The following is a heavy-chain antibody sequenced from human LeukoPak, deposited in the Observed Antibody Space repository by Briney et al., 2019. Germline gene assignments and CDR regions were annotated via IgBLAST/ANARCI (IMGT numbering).Heavy chain of an antibody. J-gene: IGHJ4*02. CDR1: GGSISSSNW. V-gene: IGHV4-4*02. CDR3: ARDSMAGTYY. Sequence: SETLSLTCAVSGGSISSSNWWSWVRQPPGKGLEWIGEIYHNGSTNYIPSLKIRVTISIDKSKNQFSLKLSSVTAADTAVYYCARDSMAGTYYWGQGTLVTVSS. CDR2: IYHNGST. D-gene: IGHD6-19*01.